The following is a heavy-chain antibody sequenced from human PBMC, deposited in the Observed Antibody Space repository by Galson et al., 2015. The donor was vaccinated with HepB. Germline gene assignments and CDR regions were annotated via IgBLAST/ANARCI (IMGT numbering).Heavy chain of an antibody. Sequence: PALVKPTQTLTLTCTFSGFSLSTSGVGVGWSRQPPGKALEWLALIYWDGDRRYSPSLKSRLTITKDTSKNQVVLTMTNMDPVDTATYYCAHGRYSVALFDFWGQGTLVTVSS. J-gene: IGHJ4*02. D-gene: IGHD6-13*01. CDR3: AHGRYSVALFDF. CDR2: IYWDGDR. CDR1: GFSLSTSGVG. V-gene: IGHV2-5*02.